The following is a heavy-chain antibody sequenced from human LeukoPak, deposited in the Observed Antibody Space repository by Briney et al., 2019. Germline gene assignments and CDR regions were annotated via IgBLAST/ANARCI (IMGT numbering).Heavy chain of an antibody. V-gene: IGHV3-30*18. CDR1: GFTFSSYG. J-gene: IGHJ5*02. Sequence: GGSLRLSCAASGFTFSSYGMHWVRQAPGKGLEWVAVISYDGSNKYYADSVKGRFTISGDNSKNTLYLQMNSLRTEETAVYYCAKGPAMVRGTFDPWGQGTLVTVSS. CDR2: ISYDGSNK. CDR3: AKGPAMVRGTFDP. D-gene: IGHD3-10*01.